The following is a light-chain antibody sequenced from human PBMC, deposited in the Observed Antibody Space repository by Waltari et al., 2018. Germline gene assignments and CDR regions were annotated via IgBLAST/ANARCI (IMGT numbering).Light chain of an antibody. CDR3: QQYGSSPRT. CDR2: GAS. CDR1: QSVSSSY. J-gene: IGKJ1*01. V-gene: IGKV3-20*01. Sequence: EMVLTQSPGTLSLSPGERATLSCRASQSVSSSYLAWYQQQPGQAPRLLIYGASSRATGIPDRFSGSGSGTDFTLTISRLEPEDFAVYYCQQYGSSPRTFGQGTKVEIK.